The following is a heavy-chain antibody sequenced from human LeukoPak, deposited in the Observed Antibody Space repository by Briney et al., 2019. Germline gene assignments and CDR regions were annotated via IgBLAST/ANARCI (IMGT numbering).Heavy chain of an antibody. CDR3: AKADSSGWYGGAFDI. J-gene: IGHJ3*02. D-gene: IGHD6-19*01. V-gene: IGHV3-9*03. CDR2: ISWNSGSI. Sequence: GGYLRRYCSASGFTFDDYAMHWVRQAPGKGLEWVSGISWNSGSIGYADSVKGRFTISRDNAKNSLYLQMNSLRAEDMALYYCAKADSSGWYGGAFDIWGQGTMVTVSS. CDR1: GFTFDDYA.